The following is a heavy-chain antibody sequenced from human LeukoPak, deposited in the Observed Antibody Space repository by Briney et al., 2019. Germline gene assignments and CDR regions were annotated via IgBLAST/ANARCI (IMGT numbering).Heavy chain of an antibody. Sequence: GASVKVSCKASGGTFSSYALSWVRQAPGQGLEWMGGIIPRFATTKYGQKFQGRVTLTADESTSTAYMELSSLRSEDTAMYYCVRDSAYCGGDCRQFDYWGQGTLVTVSS. CDR2: IIPRFATT. V-gene: IGHV1-69*13. CDR3: VRDSAYCGGDCRQFDY. J-gene: IGHJ4*02. D-gene: IGHD2-21*01. CDR1: GGTFSSYA.